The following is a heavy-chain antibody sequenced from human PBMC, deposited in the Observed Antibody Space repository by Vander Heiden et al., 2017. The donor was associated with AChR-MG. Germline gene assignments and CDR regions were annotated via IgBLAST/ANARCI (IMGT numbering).Heavy chain of an antibody. CDR2: ISGGSTSI. CDR3: ARTPLTSYDFWSGYEDF. CDR1: GFTLRHHA. J-gene: IGHJ4*02. V-gene: IGHV3-23*01. Sequence: EVHLLEFGEGSVRPGGSLRPTCAASGFTLRHHAMPWVRTAPGKGREWVSGISGGSTSIYYADSVKGRFTVDRDNSKNTLYLQMNSLRAEDTAVYYCARTPLTSYDFWSGYEDFWGQGTLVNV. D-gene: IGHD3-3*01.